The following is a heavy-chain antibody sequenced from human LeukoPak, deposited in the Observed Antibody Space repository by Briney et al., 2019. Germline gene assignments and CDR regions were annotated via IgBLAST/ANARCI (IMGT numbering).Heavy chain of an antibody. V-gene: IGHV4-30-2*01. Sequence: SETLSLTCTVSGGSISSGGYYWSWIRQPPGKGLEWIGYIYHSGSTYYNPSLKSRVTISVDRSKNQFSLKLSSVTAADTAVYYCARGVFIAAAGYFDYWGQGTLVTVSS. CDR3: ARGVFIAAAGYFDY. J-gene: IGHJ4*02. CDR2: IYHSGST. CDR1: GGSISSGGYY. D-gene: IGHD6-13*01.